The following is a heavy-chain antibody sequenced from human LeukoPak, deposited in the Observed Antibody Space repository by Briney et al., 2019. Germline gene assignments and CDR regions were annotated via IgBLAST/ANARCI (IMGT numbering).Heavy chain of an antibody. V-gene: IGHV3-23*01. CDR2: TCGSGSTP. Sequence: PGGSLRLSCAASGFTFSNYAMNWVRQAPGKGLEWVSGTCGSGSTPYYADSVKGRFTISRDNSNNTLYLQMSSLIAEDTAVYYCAKDLTVCRQKYDSSSHTFDHWGQGTLVTVSS. J-gene: IGHJ4*02. CDR3: AKDLTVCRQKYDSSSHTFDH. CDR1: GFTFSNYA. D-gene: IGHD6-6*01.